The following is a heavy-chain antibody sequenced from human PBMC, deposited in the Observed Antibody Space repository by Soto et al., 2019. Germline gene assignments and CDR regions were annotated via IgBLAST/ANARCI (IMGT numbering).Heavy chain of an antibody. Sequence: GGSLRLSCAASGFTFSSYAMSWVRQAPGKGLEWVSAISGSGGSTYYADSVKGRFTISRDNSKNTLYLQMNSLRAEDAAVYYCAKDPAWPAATPGGYFDYWGQGTLVTVSS. V-gene: IGHV3-23*01. CDR3: AKDPAWPAATPGGYFDY. D-gene: IGHD2-2*02. J-gene: IGHJ4*02. CDR2: ISGSGGST. CDR1: GFTFSSYA.